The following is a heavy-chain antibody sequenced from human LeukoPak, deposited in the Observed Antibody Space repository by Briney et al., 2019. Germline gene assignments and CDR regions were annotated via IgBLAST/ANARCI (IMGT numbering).Heavy chain of an antibody. Sequence: SETLSLTCTVSGGSISSYYWSWIRQPAGKGLEWIGRIYTSGSTNYNPSLKSRVTMSVDTSKNQFSLKLSSVTAADTAVYYCARESNYYDSSGYPYSFDYWGQGTLVTVSS. CDR1: GGSISSYY. CDR2: IYTSGST. D-gene: IGHD3-22*01. J-gene: IGHJ4*02. CDR3: ARESNYYDSSGYPYSFDY. V-gene: IGHV4-4*07.